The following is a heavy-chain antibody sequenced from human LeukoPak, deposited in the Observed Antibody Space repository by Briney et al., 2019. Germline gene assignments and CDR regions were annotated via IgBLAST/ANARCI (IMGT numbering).Heavy chain of an antibody. V-gene: IGHV3-66*01. CDR1: GFTFSSYG. D-gene: IGHD4-17*01. Sequence: GGSLRLSCAASGFTFSSYGMHWVRQAPGKGLEWVSVIYSGGSTYYADSVKGRFTISRDNSKNTLYLQMNSLRAEDTAVYYCAREYGDYENAFDIWGQGTMVTVSS. CDR2: IYSGGST. CDR3: AREYGDYENAFDI. J-gene: IGHJ3*02.